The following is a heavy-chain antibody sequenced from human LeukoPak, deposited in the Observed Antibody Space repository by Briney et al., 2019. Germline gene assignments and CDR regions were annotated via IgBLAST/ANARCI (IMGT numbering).Heavy chain of an antibody. V-gene: IGHV1-8*02. CDR2: MNPHRGDT. CDR1: GYTFTSYG. D-gene: IGHD6-13*01. CDR3: ARGPGPDSWTAEYFQH. Sequence: ASVKVSCKASGYTFTSYGISWVRQAFGQGPEWMGWMNPHRGDTGSPERFRGRISMTWDTSTSTAYLEVTDLTSDDTAVYYCARGPGPDSWTAEYFQHWGQGTLVTASS. J-gene: IGHJ1*01.